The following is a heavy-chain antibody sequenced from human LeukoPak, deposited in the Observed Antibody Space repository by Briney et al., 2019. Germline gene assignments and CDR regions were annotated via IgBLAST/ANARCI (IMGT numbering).Heavy chain of an antibody. CDR3: ARDHSSGRYFDF. Sequence: GGSLRLSCAASGFTFSNYWMSWVRQAPGKGLEWVANIKEDGSEKYYVDSVKGRFTISRDNAKNSLYMQMDSPRAEDTAVYYCARDHSSGRYFDFWGQGTLVTVSS. D-gene: IGHD3-22*01. CDR1: GFTFSNYW. V-gene: IGHV3-7*01. J-gene: IGHJ4*02. CDR2: IKEDGSEK.